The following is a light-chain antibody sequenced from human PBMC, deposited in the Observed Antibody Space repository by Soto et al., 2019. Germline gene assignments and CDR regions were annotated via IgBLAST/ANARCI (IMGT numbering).Light chain of an antibody. CDR2: GNS. J-gene: IGLJ2*01. Sequence: QSVLTQPPSVSGAPGQRVTVSCTGSSSNIGAGYDVHWYQQFPGPAPKLLINGNSNRPSGVPDRFSGSKSGTSASLAITGLQAEDEADYYCQSYDSSLSGVVFGGGTKVTVL. CDR3: QSYDSSLSGVV. V-gene: IGLV1-40*01. CDR1: SSNIGAGYD.